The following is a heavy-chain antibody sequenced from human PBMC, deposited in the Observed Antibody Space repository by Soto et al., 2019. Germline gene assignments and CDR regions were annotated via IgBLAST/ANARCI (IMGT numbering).Heavy chain of an antibody. CDR3: ARGGIARDGYGYYFDY. V-gene: IGHV4-59*01. D-gene: IGHD5-12*01. Sequence: PSETLSLTCTVSGGSISSYYWSWIRQPPGKGLEWIGYIYYSGSTNYNPSLKSRVTISVDTSKNQFSLKLSSVTAADTAVYYCARGGIARDGYGYYFDYWGQGTLVTVSS. J-gene: IGHJ4*02. CDR2: IYYSGST. CDR1: GGSISSYY.